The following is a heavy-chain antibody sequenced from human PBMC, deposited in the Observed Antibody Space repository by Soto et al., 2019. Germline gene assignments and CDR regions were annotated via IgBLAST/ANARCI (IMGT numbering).Heavy chain of an antibody. V-gene: IGHV1-18*04. CDR3: ARDISDYYYESSGPFDY. D-gene: IGHD3-22*01. Sequence: ASVKVSCKASRYTFTSYGISWVRQAPGRGLEWMGWISAYNGKTNYAQKFRGRVTMTTDTATSTAYMELRSLRSDDTAVYYCARDISDYYYESSGPFDYWGQGTLVTVSS. CDR1: RYTFTSYG. J-gene: IGHJ4*02. CDR2: ISAYNGKT.